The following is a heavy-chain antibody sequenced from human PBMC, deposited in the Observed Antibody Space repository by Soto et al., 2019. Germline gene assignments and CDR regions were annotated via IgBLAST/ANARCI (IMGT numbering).Heavy chain of an antibody. D-gene: IGHD1-26*01. V-gene: IGHV1-3*01. CDR3: ARSEVAYYDFDY. CDR1: GYTFTSYA. CDR2: INAGNGNT. J-gene: IGHJ4*02. Sequence: ASVKVSCKASGYTFTSYAMHWVRQAPGQRLEWMGWINAGNGNTKYSQKFQGRVTITRDTSASTAYVELSSLRSEDTAVYYCARSEVAYYDFDYWGQGTLVTVSS.